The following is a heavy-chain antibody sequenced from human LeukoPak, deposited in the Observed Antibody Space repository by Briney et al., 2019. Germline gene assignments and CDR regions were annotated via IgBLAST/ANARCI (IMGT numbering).Heavy chain of an antibody. CDR1: GFTFSSYA. Sequence: PGGSLRLSCAASGFTFSSYAMSWVRQAPGKGLEWVSAISGSGGGTYYADSVKGRFTISRDNSKNTLYLQMNSLRAEDTAVYYCAKDGNDYGSGSYYLRDYYYGMDVWGKGTTVTVSS. D-gene: IGHD3-10*01. J-gene: IGHJ6*04. V-gene: IGHV3-23*01. CDR3: AKDGNDYGSGSYYLRDYYYGMDV. CDR2: ISGSGGGT.